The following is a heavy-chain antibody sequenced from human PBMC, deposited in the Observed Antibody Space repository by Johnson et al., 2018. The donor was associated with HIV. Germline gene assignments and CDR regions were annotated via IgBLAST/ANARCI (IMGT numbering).Heavy chain of an antibody. CDR1: GFTFSSYG. Sequence: QVQLVESGGGVVQPGRSLRLSCAASGFTFSSYGMHWVRQAPGKGLEWVAVIAYDGSNKYYADSVKGRFTISRDNAKNSLYLQMNSLRAEDTAVYYCASLYVFDIWGQGTMVTVSS. CDR2: IAYDGSNK. V-gene: IGHV3-30*19. J-gene: IGHJ3*02. CDR3: ASLYVFDI.